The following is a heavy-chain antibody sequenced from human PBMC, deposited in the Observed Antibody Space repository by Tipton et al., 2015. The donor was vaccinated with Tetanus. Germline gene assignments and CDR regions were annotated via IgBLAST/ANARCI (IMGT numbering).Heavy chain of an antibody. J-gene: IGHJ5*02. D-gene: IGHD2-8*01. CDR3: ARENWVACNNGDTCYSGWFDP. CDR1: GGPVSSSNW. V-gene: IGHV4-4*02. CDR2: IYYSGTT. Sequence: GSLRLSCDVSGGPVSSSNWWSWVRQAPGKGLEWIGEIYYSGTTNYNPSLKSRVTISTDKSKNQVSLRLNSVTAADTAVYYCARENWVACNNGDTCYSGWFDPWGQGTLVTVSS.